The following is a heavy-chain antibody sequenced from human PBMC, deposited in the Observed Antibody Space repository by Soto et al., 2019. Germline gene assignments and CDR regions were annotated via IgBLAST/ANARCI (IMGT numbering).Heavy chain of an antibody. CDR3: AVYPPAYYFDY. Sequence: SETLSLTCTVSGGSISSSSYYWGWIRQPPGKGLEWIGSIYYSGSTYYNPSLKSRVTISVYTSKNQFSLKLSSVTAADTAVYYCAVYPPAYYFDYWGQGTLVTVSS. CDR1: GGSISSSSYY. CDR2: IYYSGST. D-gene: IGHD1-20*01. V-gene: IGHV4-39*01. J-gene: IGHJ4*02.